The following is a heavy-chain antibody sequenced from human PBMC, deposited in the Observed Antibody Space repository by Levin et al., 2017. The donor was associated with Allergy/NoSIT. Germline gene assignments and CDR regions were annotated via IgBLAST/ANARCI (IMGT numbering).Heavy chain of an antibody. D-gene: IGHD1-26*01. CDR2: INSDGSST. J-gene: IGHJ6*04. CDR3: AREVGGSKDV. V-gene: IGHV3-74*01. CDR1: GFTFSSYW. Sequence: GGSLRLSCAASGFTFSSYWMHWVRQAPGKGLVWVSRINSDGSSTGYADFVKGRFTISRDNAKNRLYLQMNSLRAEDTAVYYCAREVGGSKDVWGKGTTVTVSS.